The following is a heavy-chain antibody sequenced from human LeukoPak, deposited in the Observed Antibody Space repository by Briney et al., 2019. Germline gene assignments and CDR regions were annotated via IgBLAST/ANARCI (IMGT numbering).Heavy chain of an antibody. Sequence: GGSLRLSCAASGFTFSSYSMNWVRQAPGKGLEWVSSISSSSSYIYYADSVKGRFTISRDNAKNSLYLQMNSLRAEDTAVYYCAKMVRSYGDYDPIDYWGQGTLVTVSS. CDR2: ISSSSSYI. CDR1: GFTFSSYS. J-gene: IGHJ4*02. CDR3: AKMVRSYGDYDPIDY. V-gene: IGHV3-21*01. D-gene: IGHD4-17*01.